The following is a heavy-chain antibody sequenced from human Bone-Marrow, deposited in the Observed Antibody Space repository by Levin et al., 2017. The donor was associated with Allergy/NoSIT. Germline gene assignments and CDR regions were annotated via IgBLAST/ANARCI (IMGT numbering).Heavy chain of an antibody. Sequence: SCNSSGFTFSSYGMHWVRQAPGKGLEWVAVISYDGSGHHYADSVKGRFTISRDDAKNSLSLQMRSLRAEDTAVYHCVRVAVAGTGRPYYLDFWGQGTQVTVSS. CDR3: VRVAVAGTGRPYYLDF. V-gene: IGHV3-30*03. D-gene: IGHD6-19*01. CDR1: GFTFSSYG. J-gene: IGHJ4*02. CDR2: ISYDGSGH.